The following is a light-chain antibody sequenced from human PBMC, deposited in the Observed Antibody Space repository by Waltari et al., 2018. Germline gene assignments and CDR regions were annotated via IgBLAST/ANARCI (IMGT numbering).Light chain of an antibody. V-gene: IGKV3-20*01. CDR2: DTS. J-gene: IGKJ1*01. CDR1: QNVGRS. Sequence: IVLTQSPCTLSLSPGESATLSCRASQNVGRSLVWYQQKPGQAPRLLIYDTSTRATGIPARFSGSGSGTDFSLTIARLEPEDFAVYYCQHNVRLPVTFGQGTKVEI. CDR3: QHNVRLPVT.